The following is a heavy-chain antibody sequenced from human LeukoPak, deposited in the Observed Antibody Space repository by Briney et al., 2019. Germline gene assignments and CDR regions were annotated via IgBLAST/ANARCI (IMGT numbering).Heavy chain of an antibody. CDR1: GCTFSSYA. CDR3: ARAPYYYDSSGYA. Sequence: SVKVSCKASGCTFSSYAISWVRQAPGQGLEWMGRIISIFGTANYAQKFQGRVTITTDESTSTAYMELSSLRSEDTAVYYCARAPYYYDSSGYAWGQGTLVTVSS. V-gene: IGHV1-69*05. CDR2: IISIFGTA. J-gene: IGHJ4*02. D-gene: IGHD3-22*01.